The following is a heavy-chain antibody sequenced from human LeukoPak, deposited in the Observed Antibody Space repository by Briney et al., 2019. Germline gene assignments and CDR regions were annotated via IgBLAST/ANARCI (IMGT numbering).Heavy chain of an antibody. CDR2: ISDSGDST. V-gene: IGHV3-23*01. Sequence: GGSLRLSCAASGFTFSPYAMSWVRQAPGKGLEWVSLISDSGDSTFYADSVKGRLTISRENSKNTLYLQMNSLRAEDTAVYYGMDVWGQGTTVTVSS. CDR1: GFTFSPYA. J-gene: IGHJ6*02. CDR3: MDV.